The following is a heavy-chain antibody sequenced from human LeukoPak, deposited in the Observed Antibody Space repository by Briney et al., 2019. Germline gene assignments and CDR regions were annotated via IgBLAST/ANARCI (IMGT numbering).Heavy chain of an antibody. V-gene: IGHV3-74*01. CDR2: INSDGSST. Sequence: GGSLRLSCAASGFTFSSYWMHWVRQAPGKGLVWVSRINSDGSSTSYADSVKGRFTISRDNSKNTLYLQMNSLRAEDTAVYYCARDRVPGYCSGGSCYGRYYYYGMDVWGQGTTVTVSS. D-gene: IGHD2-15*01. J-gene: IGHJ6*02. CDR3: ARDRVPGYCSGGSCYGRYYYYGMDV. CDR1: GFTFSSYW.